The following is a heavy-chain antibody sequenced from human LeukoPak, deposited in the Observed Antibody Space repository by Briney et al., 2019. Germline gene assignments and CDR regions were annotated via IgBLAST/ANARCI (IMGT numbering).Heavy chain of an antibody. D-gene: IGHD3-3*01. J-gene: IGHJ3*02. V-gene: IGHV4-61*02. CDR1: GGSISSGSYY. CDR2: IYTSGST. CDR3: ARGVRWYYDFWSGYYSDAFDI. Sequence: SETLSLTCTVSGGSISSGSYYWSWIRQPAGTGLEWIGRIYTSGSTNYNPSLKSRVTISVDTSKNQFSLKLSSVTAADTAVYYCARGVRWYYDFWSGYYSDAFDIWGQGTMVTVSS.